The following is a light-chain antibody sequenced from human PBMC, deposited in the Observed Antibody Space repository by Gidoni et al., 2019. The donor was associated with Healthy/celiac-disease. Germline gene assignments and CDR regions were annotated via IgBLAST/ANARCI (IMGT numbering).Light chain of an antibody. J-gene: IGLJ3*02. V-gene: IGLV2-14*01. Sequence: ITISCTGTSSDVGGYNYVSWYQQPPGKAPKLMIYEVSNRPSGVSNRFSGSKSGNTASLTISGLQAEDEADYYCSSYTSSSTLVFGGGTKLTVL. CDR3: SSYTSSSTLV. CDR2: EVS. CDR1: SSDVGGYNY.